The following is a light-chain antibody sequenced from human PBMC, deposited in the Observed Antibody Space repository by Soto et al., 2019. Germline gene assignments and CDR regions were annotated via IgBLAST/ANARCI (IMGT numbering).Light chain of an antibody. V-gene: IGKV1-39*01. Sequence: DMQMTQSPSTLSASVGDRVTITCRASQSISSWLAWYQQKPVKAPKLLIYAASSLQSGVPSRFSGSGSGTDFTLTITSLQPEDFATYYCQQSYSTPLTFGGGTKVDIK. CDR2: AAS. CDR1: QSISSW. J-gene: IGKJ4*01. CDR3: QQSYSTPLT.